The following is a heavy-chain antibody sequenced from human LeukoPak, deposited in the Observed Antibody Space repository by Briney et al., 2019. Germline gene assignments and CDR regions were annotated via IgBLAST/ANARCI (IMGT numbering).Heavy chain of an antibody. J-gene: IGHJ4*02. V-gene: IGHV1-2*02. CDR2: INPNSGGT. CDR1: GYTFTGYY. Sequence: ASVKVSCKASGYTFTGYYMHWVRQAPGQGLEWMGWINPNSGGTNYAQKFQGRVTMTRDTSISTAYMELSRLRSDDTAVYYCARDLGDIVVVPAAPNFDYWGQGTLVTVSS. CDR3: ARDLGDIVVVPAAPNFDY. D-gene: IGHD2-2*01.